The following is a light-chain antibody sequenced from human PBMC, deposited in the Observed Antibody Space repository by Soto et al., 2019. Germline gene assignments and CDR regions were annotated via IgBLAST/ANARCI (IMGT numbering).Light chain of an antibody. CDR1: SSNIGSNY. CDR2: KNN. CDR3: AAWDDSLCVHYV. J-gene: IGLJ1*01. V-gene: IGLV1-47*01. Sequence: QSVLAQPPSASGTPGQRVIISCSETSSNIGSNYVYWYQQVPGMAPKLLIYKNNQRPSGVPDRFSGSKSGSSASLAISGLRSEDEADYYCAAWDDSLCVHYVLGAGTK.